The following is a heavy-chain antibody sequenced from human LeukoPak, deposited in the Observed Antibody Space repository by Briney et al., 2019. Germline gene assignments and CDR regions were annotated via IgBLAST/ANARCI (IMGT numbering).Heavy chain of an antibody. J-gene: IGHJ4*02. CDR3: ASSGRPPPNS. CDR1: GYTFTSYY. D-gene: IGHD6-6*01. CDR2: INPSGGST. V-gene: IGHV1-46*03. Sequence: ASVKVSCKASGYTFTSYYMHWVRQAPGQGLEWMGIINPSGGSTSYAQKFQGRVTITRDTSASTAYMELSSLRSEDTAVYYCASSGRPPPNSWGQGTLVTVSS.